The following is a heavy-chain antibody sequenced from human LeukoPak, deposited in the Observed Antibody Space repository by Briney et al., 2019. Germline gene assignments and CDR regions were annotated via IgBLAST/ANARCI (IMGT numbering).Heavy chain of an antibody. CDR2: ISSSSSYI. CDR3: ARDRRYSSSWYREFDY. Sequence: GGSLRLSCAASGFTFSSYSMNWVRQAPGKGLEWVSSISSSSSYIYYADSVKGRFTISRDNAKNSLYLQMNSLRAEDTAVYYCARDRRYSSSWYREFDYGGQGTLVTVSS. V-gene: IGHV3-21*01. D-gene: IGHD6-13*01. CDR1: GFTFSSYS. J-gene: IGHJ4*02.